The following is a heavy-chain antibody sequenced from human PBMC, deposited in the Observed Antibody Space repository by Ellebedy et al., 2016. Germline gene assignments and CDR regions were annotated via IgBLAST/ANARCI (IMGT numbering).Heavy chain of an antibody. J-gene: IGHJ4*02. CDR2: ISGSGAST. CDR1: GFIFSNYA. D-gene: IGHD5-18*01. V-gene: IGHV3-23*01. CDR3: ARKSVDGYSYCDDY. Sequence: GGSLRLSXAASGFIFSNYAMSWVRQAPGKGLEWVSVISGSGASTFYADSVQGRFTTSRDNSKNTVYLQMNSLRAEDTAVYYCARKSVDGYSYCDDYWGQGIMVTVSS.